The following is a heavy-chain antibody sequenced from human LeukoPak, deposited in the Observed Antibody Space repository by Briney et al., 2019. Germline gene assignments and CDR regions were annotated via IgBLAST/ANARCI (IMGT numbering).Heavy chain of an antibody. Sequence: ASVKVSCKASGGTFSSYAISRVRQAPGQGLEWMGGIIPIFGTANYAQKFQDRVTITADKSTGTAYMELSSLRSEDTAVYYCARDEGAKIAFHIWGQGTMVTVSS. CDR2: IIPIFGTA. J-gene: IGHJ3*02. D-gene: IGHD1-26*01. CDR3: ARDEGAKIAFHI. CDR1: GGTFSSYA. V-gene: IGHV1-69*06.